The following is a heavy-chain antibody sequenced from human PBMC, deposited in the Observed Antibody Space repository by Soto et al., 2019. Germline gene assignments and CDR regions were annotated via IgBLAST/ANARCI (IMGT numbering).Heavy chain of an antibody. J-gene: IGHJ5*02. V-gene: IGHV4-34*01. CDR2: INHSGST. D-gene: IGHD6-13*01. CDR1: GGSFSGYY. CDR3: ARAMYSSSWYEGGWFDP. Sequence: QVQLQQWGAGLLKPSETLSLTCAVYGGSFSGYYWSWIRQPPGKGLEWIGEINHSGSTNYNPSLKSRVTISVDTSKNQFSLKLGSVTAADTAVYYCARAMYSSSWYEGGWFDPWGQGTLVTVSS.